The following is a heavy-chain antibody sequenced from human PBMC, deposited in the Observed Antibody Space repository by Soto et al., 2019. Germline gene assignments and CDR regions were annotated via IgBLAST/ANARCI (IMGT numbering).Heavy chain of an antibody. D-gene: IGHD3-3*01. CDR1: GGSFSGYS. V-gene: IGHV4-34*01. J-gene: IGHJ4*02. Sequence: PSETLSLTCADYGGSFSGYSWTWVRQSAGKRREWLGELTHGGRTNFTPSLKSRVTISRDTSNNHFSLKLNSMTAADTAVYYCVRGSPGTISGYWGQGTLVTVAS. CDR3: VRGSPGTISGY. CDR2: LTHGGRT.